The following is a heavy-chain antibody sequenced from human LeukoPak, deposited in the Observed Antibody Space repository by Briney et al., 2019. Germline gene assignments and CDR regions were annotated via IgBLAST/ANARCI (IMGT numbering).Heavy chain of an antibody. Sequence: GGSLRLSCAASGFAFSSHWKNWLRHAPGRGLEWVDKINREGSDKNYVDSVEGRFTISRDNGKNSLYLQVNSLRVEDTAVYYCARDGVPGGRDVWGQGTTVTVS. CDR1: GFAFSSHW. J-gene: IGHJ6*02. CDR3: ARDGVPGGRDV. V-gene: IGHV3-7*01. D-gene: IGHD3-16*01. CDR2: INREGSDK.